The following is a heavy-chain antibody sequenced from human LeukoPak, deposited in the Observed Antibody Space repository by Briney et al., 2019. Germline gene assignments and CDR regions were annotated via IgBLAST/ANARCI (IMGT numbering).Heavy chain of an antibody. CDR3: ARSPGLSSGWYEDY. D-gene: IGHD6-19*01. CDR1: GYTFASYG. J-gene: IGHJ4*02. CDR2: ISAYNGNT. V-gene: IGHV1-18*01. Sequence: ASVKVSCKASGYTFASYGISWVRQAPGQGLEWMGWISAYNGNTNYAQKLQGRVTMTTDTSTSTAYMELRSLRSADTAVYYCARSPGLSSGWYEDYWGQGTLVTVSS.